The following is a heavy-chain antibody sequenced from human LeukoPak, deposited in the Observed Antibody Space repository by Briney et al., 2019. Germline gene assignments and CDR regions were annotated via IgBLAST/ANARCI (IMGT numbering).Heavy chain of an antibody. CDR1: GGSISSYY. J-gene: IGHJ6*02. V-gene: IGHV4-59*01. CDR2: IYYSGST. CDR3: ARVSDSGYYYYYYGMDV. D-gene: IGHD3-22*01. Sequence: SETLSLTCTVSGGSISSYYWSWIRQPPGKGLEWIGYIYYSGSTNYNPSLKSRVTISVDTSKNQFSLKLSSVTAADTAVYYCARVSDSGYYYYYYGMDVWGQGTTVTVSS.